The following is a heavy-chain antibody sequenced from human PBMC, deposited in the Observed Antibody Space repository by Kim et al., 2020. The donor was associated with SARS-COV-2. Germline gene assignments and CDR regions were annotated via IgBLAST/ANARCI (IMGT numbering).Heavy chain of an antibody. CDR3: ARGGSWTFDC. Sequence: GGSLRLSCAASGFTFGDFWMNWVRRAPGKDLEFVASIKPDGSENFYADSVTGRFTIARDNGKNSLYLQLNSLRADDTAVYPCARGGSWTFDCWGRVTLVT. D-gene: IGHD3-3*01. V-gene: IGHV3-7*01. J-gene: IGHJ4*02. CDR2: IKPDGSEN. CDR1: GFTFGDFW.